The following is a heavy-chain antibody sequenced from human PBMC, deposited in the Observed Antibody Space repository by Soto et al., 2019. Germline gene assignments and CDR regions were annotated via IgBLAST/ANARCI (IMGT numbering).Heavy chain of an antibody. CDR3: AATVFGEYSHYALDV. CDR2: IYHTGTT. CDR1: GDSITSVGYS. J-gene: IGHJ6*02. Sequence: QLQLQESGSGLVKPSQTLSLTCAVSGDSITSVGYSWSWIRQPPGKALEWIGYIYHTGTTYYTAALKSRVTICHARSKNVISLSLNSATAADTAVYYCAATVFGEYSHYALDVWGQGTTVTVSS. D-gene: IGHD3-3*01. V-gene: IGHV4-30-2*01.